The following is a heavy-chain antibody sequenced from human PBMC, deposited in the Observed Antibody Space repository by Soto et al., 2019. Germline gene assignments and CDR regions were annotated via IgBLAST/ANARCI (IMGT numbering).Heavy chain of an antibody. V-gene: IGHV1-18*01. J-gene: IGHJ4*02. CDR2: ISAYNGNT. CDR3: ARDVPTVTTGGPDY. CDR1: GYTFTSYG. D-gene: IGHD4-17*01. Sequence: QVQLVQSGADLKKPGASVTVSCKASGYTFTSYGISWVRQAPGQGLEWMGWISAYNGNTNYAQKFQGRVTMTTDTSTSTAYMELRSLRSDDTVVYYCARDVPTVTTGGPDYWGQGTLVTVSS.